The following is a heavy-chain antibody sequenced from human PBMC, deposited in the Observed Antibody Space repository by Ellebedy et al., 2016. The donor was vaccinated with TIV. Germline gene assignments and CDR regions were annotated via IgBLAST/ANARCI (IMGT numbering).Heavy chain of an antibody. CDR2: ISGSGGST. J-gene: IGHJ4*02. Sequence: GGSLRLSCAASGFTFSSYAMSWVRQAPGKGLEWVSAISGSGGSTYYADSVKGRFTISRDNSKNTLYLQMNSLRAKDTAVYYCAKDPDYYGSGSYYFDYWGQGTLVTVSS. CDR3: AKDPDYYGSGSYYFDY. V-gene: IGHV3-23*01. CDR1: GFTFSSYA. D-gene: IGHD3-10*01.